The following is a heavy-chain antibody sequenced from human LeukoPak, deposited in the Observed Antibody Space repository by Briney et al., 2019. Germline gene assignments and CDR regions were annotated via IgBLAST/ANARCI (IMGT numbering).Heavy chain of an antibody. V-gene: IGHV3-74*01. Sequence: GGSLRLSCAASGFSFSSFWMHWVRQAPEKGLMWVSRINIDGRTTNYADSVKGRFTISRDNAKKTLYLQMNSLRAEDTAVYYCATDMLSWFDPWGQGTLVTVSS. CDR1: GFSFSSFW. J-gene: IGHJ5*02. CDR2: INIDGRTT. D-gene: IGHD2-8*01. CDR3: ATDMLSWFDP.